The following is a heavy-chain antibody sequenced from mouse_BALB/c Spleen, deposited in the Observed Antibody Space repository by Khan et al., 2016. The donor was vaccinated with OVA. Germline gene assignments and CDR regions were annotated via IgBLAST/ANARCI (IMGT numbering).Heavy chain of an antibody. D-gene: IGHD1-1*01. Sequence: VQLKESGPGLVKPSQSLSLTCTVTGYSITSDYAWVWIRQFPGNKLEWLGYICYGCSTSFNPSLTSRISITRDTSQHQFFLQLNSVTTEDTATYYCARKNYYGYAMDYWGQGTSVTVSS. CDR3: ARKNYYGYAMDY. J-gene: IGHJ4*01. V-gene: IGHV3-2*02. CDR1: GYSITSDYA. CDR2: ICYGCST.